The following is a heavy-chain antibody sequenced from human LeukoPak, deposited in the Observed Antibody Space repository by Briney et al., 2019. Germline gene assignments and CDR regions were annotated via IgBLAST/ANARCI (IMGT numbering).Heavy chain of an antibody. CDR1: GGSFSGYY. CDR3: ARGGWELLVLHNWFDP. Sequence: PSETLSLTCAVYGGSFSGYYWSWIRQPPGKGLEWIGEINHSGSTNYNPSLKSRVTISVDTSKNQFSLKLSSVTAADTAVYYCARGGWELLVLHNWFDPWGQGTLVTVSS. V-gene: IGHV4-34*01. J-gene: IGHJ5*02. CDR2: INHSGST. D-gene: IGHD1-26*01.